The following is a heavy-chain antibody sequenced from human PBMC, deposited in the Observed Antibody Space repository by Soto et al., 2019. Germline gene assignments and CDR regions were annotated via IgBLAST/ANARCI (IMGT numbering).Heavy chain of an antibody. CDR1: GYTFSDYD. J-gene: IGHJ5*02. D-gene: IGHD3-16*01. CDR2: MNPYSGNT. Sequence: QVQLVQSGAEVKKPGDSVKVSCKASGYTFSDYDINWVRQAAGQGLEWMGWMNPYSGNTGYAQKFQGRVTTTTDTCITPPSLDLSSLTFEDPAIYYFARGRFRRTWFAPSGPGTLFCVSS. CDR3: ARGRFRRTWFAP. V-gene: IGHV1-8*01.